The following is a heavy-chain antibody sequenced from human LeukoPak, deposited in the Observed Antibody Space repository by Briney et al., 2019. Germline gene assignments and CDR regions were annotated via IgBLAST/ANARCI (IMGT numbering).Heavy chain of an antibody. J-gene: IGHJ4*02. D-gene: IGHD3-10*01. CDR2: IYYSGST. CDR1: GGSISSGGYY. V-gene: IGHV4-31*03. CDR3: ARVLLWFGEFGPPDY. Sequence: SQTLSLTCTVSGGSISSGGYYWSWIRQHPGKGLEWIGYIYYSGSTYYNPSLKSRVTISVDTSKNQFSLKLSSVTAADTAVYYCARVLLWFGEFGPPDYWGQGTLVTVSS.